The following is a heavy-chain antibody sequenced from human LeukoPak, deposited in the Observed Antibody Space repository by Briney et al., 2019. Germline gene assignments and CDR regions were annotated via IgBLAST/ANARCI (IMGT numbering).Heavy chain of an antibody. V-gene: IGHV4-4*09. CDR2: IYTSGST. CDR3: ARKYSSSSPFVY. J-gene: IGHJ4*02. Sequence: SETLSLTCTVSGGSISSYYWSWIRQPPGKGLEWIGYIYTSGSTNYNPSLKSRVTISVDTSKNQFSLKLSSVTAADTAVYYCARKYSSSSPFVYWGQGTLVTVSS. D-gene: IGHD6-6*01. CDR1: GGSISSYY.